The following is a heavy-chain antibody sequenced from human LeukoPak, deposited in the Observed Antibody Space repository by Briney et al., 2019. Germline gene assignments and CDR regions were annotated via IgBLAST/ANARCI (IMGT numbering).Heavy chain of an antibody. CDR3: ARDGQQLAFDY. Sequence: GGSLRLSCAASGFIFSSYWMSWVRQAPGKGLEWVANIKQDGSEKYYVDSVKGRFTISRDNAKNSLYLQMNSLRAEDTAVYYCARDGQQLAFDYWGQGTLVTVSS. CDR1: GFIFSSYW. D-gene: IGHD6-13*01. CDR2: IKQDGSEK. J-gene: IGHJ4*02. V-gene: IGHV3-7*01.